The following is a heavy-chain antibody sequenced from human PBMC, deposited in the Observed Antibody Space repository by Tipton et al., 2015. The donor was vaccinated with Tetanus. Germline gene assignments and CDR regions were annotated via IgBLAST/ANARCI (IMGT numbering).Heavy chain of an antibody. CDR2: IYYTGST. V-gene: IGHV4-39*01. D-gene: IGHD1-26*01. CDR3: ARGDGYHYYYHMDV. J-gene: IGHJ6*04. CDR1: GASSTSGDCY. Sequence: TLSLTCTVSGASSTSGDCYWAWIRQPPGKGPEWIGSIYYTGSTYYNPSLKSRVTISEDTSKNQFSLKLSSVIAADTAMYYCARGDGYHYYYHMDVWGRGTTVTVSS.